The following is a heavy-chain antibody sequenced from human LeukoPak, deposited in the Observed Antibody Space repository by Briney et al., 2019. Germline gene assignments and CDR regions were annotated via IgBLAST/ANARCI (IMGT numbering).Heavy chain of an antibody. CDR3: ARDQEGFDY. CDR2: IYPRDGST. J-gene: IGHJ4*02. Sequence: ASVKVSCKASGYTFTNNYIHWVRQAPGQGLEWMEMIYPRDGSTSYAQKFQGRVTVTRDTSTSTVHMELSGLRSEDTAVYYCARDQEGFDYWGQGTLVTVSS. CDR1: GYTFTNNY. V-gene: IGHV1-46*01.